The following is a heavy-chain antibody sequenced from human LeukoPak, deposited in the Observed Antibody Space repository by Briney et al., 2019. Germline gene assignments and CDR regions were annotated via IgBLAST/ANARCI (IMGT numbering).Heavy chain of an antibody. J-gene: IGHJ6*02. CDR1: GDSVSSNSAA. CDR3: ARVPVYAVAGTINYYYYYGMDV. D-gene: IGHD6-19*01. Sequence: SQTLSLTCAISGDSVSSNSAAWNWIRQSPSRGLEWLGRTYYRSKWYNDYAVSVKSRITINPDTSKNQFSLQLNSVTPEDTAVYYCARVPVYAVAGTINYYYYYGMDVWGQGTTVTVSS. CDR2: TYYRSKWYN. V-gene: IGHV6-1*01.